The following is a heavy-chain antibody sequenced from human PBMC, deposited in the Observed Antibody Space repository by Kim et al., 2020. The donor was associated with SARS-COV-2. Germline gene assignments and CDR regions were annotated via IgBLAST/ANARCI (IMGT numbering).Heavy chain of an antibody. CDR2: INHSGST. CDR1: GGSFSGYY. CDR3: ATAWYYYGSGSYYGLFDY. D-gene: IGHD3-10*01. V-gene: IGHV4-34*01. Sequence: SETLSLTCAVYGGSFSGYYWSWIRQPPGKGLEWIGEINHSGSTNYNPSLKSRVTISVDTSKNQFSLKLSSVTAADTAVYYCATAWYYYGSGSYYGLFDYWGQGTLVTVSS. J-gene: IGHJ4*02.